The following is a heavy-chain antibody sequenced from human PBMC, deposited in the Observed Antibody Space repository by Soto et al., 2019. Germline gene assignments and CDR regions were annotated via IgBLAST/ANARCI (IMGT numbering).Heavy chain of an antibody. CDR1: GYAFTSYL. Sequence: ASVKVSCKPSGYAFTSYLLYWVRQAPGQRLEWMGWINTGNGNTKYSQKFQGRVTITRDTSASTAYMELSSLTSEDTAVYYCASGNCGYICYHDYWGQGTLVTVSS. J-gene: IGHJ4*02. V-gene: IGHV1-3*04. CDR3: ASGNCGYICYHDY. D-gene: IGHD5-12*01. CDR2: INTGNGNT.